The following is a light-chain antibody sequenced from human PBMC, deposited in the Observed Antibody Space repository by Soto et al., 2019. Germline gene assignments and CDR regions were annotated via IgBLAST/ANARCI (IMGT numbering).Light chain of an antibody. V-gene: IGKV3D-20*01. CDR2: DAS. CDR1: QSVSSSY. CDR3: QQYGTSPLT. J-gene: IGKJ5*01. Sequence: EIVLTQSPATLSLSPGERATLSCGASQSVSSSYLAWYQQKPGLAPRLLIYDASSRATGIPDRFGGSGSGTDFTLTISRLEPEDFAVYYCQQYGTSPLTFGQGTRLEIK.